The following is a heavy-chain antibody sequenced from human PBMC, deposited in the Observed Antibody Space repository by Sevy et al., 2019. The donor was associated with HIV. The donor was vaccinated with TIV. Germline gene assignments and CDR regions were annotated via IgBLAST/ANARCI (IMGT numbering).Heavy chain of an antibody. J-gene: IGHJ3*02. CDR1: GFTFSSYE. CDR2: ISSSGSSM. V-gene: IGHV3-48*03. D-gene: IGHD1-20*01. Sequence: GGSLRLSCAASGFTFSSYEMNWVRQAPGKGLEWLSHISSSGSSMYYADSVKGRFTISRDNAKNSLYLQMNSLRAEDTAVYYCARGGRRIDVYNRKDGFDIWGQGTMVTVSS. CDR3: ARGGRRIDVYNRKDGFDI.